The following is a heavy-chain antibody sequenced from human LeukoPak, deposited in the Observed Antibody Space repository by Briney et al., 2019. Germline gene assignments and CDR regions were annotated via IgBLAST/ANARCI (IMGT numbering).Heavy chain of an antibody. CDR1: GGSISSYY. J-gene: IGHJ4*02. D-gene: IGHD5-24*01. V-gene: IGHV4-59*01. CDR3: ARGDGYNMVY. Sequence: SETLSLTCTVSGGSISSYYWSWLRQPPGKGLEWIGYIYYSGSTNYNPSLKSRVTISVDTSKNQFSLKLSSVTAADTAVYYCARGDGYNMVYWGQGTLVTVSS. CDR2: IYYSGST.